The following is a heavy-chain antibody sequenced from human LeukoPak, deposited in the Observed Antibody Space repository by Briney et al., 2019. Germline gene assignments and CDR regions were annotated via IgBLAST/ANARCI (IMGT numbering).Heavy chain of an antibody. Sequence: PSGTLSLPCTVSGGSISSGGYYWSWIRQPPGKGLEWIGYTYYSGSTYYNPSLKSRVTISVDTSKNQFSLKLSSVTAADTAVYYCARDRIIVDDSSGYYDAFDVWGQGTMVTVSS. J-gene: IGHJ3*01. CDR2: TYYSGST. V-gene: IGHV4-31*03. CDR1: GGSISSGGYY. D-gene: IGHD3-22*01. CDR3: ARDRIIVDDSSGYYDAFDV.